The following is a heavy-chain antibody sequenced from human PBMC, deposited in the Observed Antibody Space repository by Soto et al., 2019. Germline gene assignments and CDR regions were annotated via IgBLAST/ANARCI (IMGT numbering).Heavy chain of an antibody. CDR2: INPNSGGT. Sequence: SVKVSCKASGYTFTGYYMHWVRQAPGQGLEWMGWINPNSGGTNYAQKFQGWVTMTRDTSISTAYMELSRLRSDDTAVYYCARGGQAAAGPYYYYGMDVWGQGTTVTVSS. CDR1: GYTFTGYY. CDR3: ARGGQAAAGPYYYYGMDV. D-gene: IGHD6-13*01. J-gene: IGHJ6*02. V-gene: IGHV1-2*04.